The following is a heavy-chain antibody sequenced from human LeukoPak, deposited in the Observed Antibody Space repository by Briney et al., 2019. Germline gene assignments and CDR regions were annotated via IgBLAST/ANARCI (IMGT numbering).Heavy chain of an antibody. D-gene: IGHD3-10*01. V-gene: IGHV5-51*01. J-gene: IGHJ4*02. CDR3: AGYVDYRSGNYFDY. Sequence: GESLKISCKGSGYSFNNYWIGWVRQMPGKGLEWMGIIYPGDSDTRYSPSFQGQVTISADKSISTAYLQWSSLEASDTAMYYCAGYVDYRSGNYFDYWGQGTLVTVSS. CDR2: IYPGDSDT. CDR1: GYSFNNYW.